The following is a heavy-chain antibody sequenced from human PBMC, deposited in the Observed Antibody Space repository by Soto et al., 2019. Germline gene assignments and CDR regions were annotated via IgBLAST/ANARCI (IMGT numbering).Heavy chain of an antibody. D-gene: IGHD6-19*01. J-gene: IGHJ6*02. Sequence: EVQLLESGGGLVQPGGSLRLSCAASGFTFSSYAMSWVRQAPGKGLEWVSAISGSGGSTYYADSVKGRFTISRDNSKNKLYLPLYRLRAEDTAVYYCANSWGGAAVAGMRDAYYYGMDVWGQGTTVTVSS. CDR3: ANSWGGAAVAGMRDAYYYGMDV. CDR1: GFTFSSYA. V-gene: IGHV3-23*01. CDR2: ISGSGGST.